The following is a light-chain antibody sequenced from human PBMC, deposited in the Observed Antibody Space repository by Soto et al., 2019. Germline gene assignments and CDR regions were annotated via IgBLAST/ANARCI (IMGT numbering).Light chain of an antibody. CDR3: MRGTHWPIT. Sequence: DVVMTQSPLSLPVTLGQPASISCRSNQSLVHSDGIAYFSWFQQRPGRSPRRLIYKVSNRDSGVPARFSGSGSGTDFALKIRRVEAEDVGVYYCMRGTHWPITFGQGTRLEIK. CDR2: KVS. CDR1: QSLVHSDGIAY. V-gene: IGKV2-30*02. J-gene: IGKJ5*01.